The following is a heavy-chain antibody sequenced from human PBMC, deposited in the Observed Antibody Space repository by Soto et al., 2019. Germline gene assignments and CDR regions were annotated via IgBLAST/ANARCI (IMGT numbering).Heavy chain of an antibody. V-gene: IGHV1-69*01. CDR2: IIPIFGTA. CDR1: GGTFSSYA. CDR3: ASARVGYCSGGSCYTYYYGIDV. J-gene: IGHJ6*02. Sequence: QVQLVQSGAEVKKPGSSVKVSCKASGGTFSSYAISWVRQAPGQGLEWMGGIIPIFGTANYAQKFQGRVTITADESTSTAYMELIRLRSVDTAVYYCASARVGYCSGGSCYTYYYGIDVWGQGTTVTVSS. D-gene: IGHD2-15*01.